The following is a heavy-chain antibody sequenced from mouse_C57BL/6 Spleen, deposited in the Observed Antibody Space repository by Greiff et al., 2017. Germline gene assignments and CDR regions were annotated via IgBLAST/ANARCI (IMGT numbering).Heavy chain of an antibody. CDR3: TDQYYCGSRWYFDV. CDR1: GFTFSNYW. D-gene: IGHD1-1*01. CDR2: IRLKSDNYAT. Sequence: EVKLQESGGGLVQPGGSMKLSCVASGFTFSNYWMNWVRQSPEKGLEWVAQIRLKSDNYATHYAESVKGRFTISRDDSKSSVYLQMNNLRAEDTGIYYCTDQYYCGSRWYFDVWGTGTTVTVSS. V-gene: IGHV6-3*01. J-gene: IGHJ1*03.